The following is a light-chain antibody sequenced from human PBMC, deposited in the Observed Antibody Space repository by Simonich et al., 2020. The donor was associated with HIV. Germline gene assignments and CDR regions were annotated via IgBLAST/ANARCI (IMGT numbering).Light chain of an antibody. CDR3: QQYNKWPLT. CDR1: QSVSTN. J-gene: IGKJ4*01. CDR2: GAS. V-gene: IGKV3-15*01. Sequence: ERVMTQSPATLSVSPGKRATLYCRASQSVSTNLAWYQQKPGQAPRLLIYGASIRANGIPARFSGSGAWTEFTLTITSLQSEDFALYSCQQYNKWPLTFGGGTKVEIK.